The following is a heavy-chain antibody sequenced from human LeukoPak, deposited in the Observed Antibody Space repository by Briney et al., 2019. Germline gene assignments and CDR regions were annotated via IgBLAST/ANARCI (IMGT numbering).Heavy chain of an antibody. J-gene: IGHJ4*02. CDR2: IKQDGSER. CDR3: ARDLEYSSGWYGY. Sequence: PGGSLRLSCAASGFTFSGFSMSWVRQSPTKGLEWVANIKQDGSERYYVDSVKGRFTISRDNAKNSLSLQMNNLRVEDTAVYYCARDLEYSSGWYGYWGQGTLVTVSS. D-gene: IGHD6-19*01. CDR1: GFTFSGFS. V-gene: IGHV3-7*01.